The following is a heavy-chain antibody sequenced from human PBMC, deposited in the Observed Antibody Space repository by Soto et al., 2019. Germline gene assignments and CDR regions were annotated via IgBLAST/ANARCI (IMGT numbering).Heavy chain of an antibody. D-gene: IGHD6-13*01. V-gene: IGHV1-18*01. CDR1: GYTFTSYG. CDR2: ISAYNGNT. CDR3: ARDWYSSSWYSFDY. Sequence: GASVKVSCTASGYTFTSYGIRWVRQAPGQGLEWMGWISAYNGNTNYAQKLQGRVTMTTDTSTSTAYMELRSLRSDDTAVYYCARDWYSSSWYSFDYWGQGTLVTVSS. J-gene: IGHJ4*02.